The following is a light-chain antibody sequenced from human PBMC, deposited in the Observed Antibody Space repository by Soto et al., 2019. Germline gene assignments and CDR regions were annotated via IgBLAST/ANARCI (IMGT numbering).Light chain of an antibody. CDR1: ESISNW. CDR2: KAS. J-gene: IGKJ1*01. Sequence: DISMTQSPCTLSASRGDRVIITCRASESISNWLAWYQQKPGKAPNLLIYKASSLKSGVPLRFSGSGSGTEFTLTINSLQPDDFATYYSQLYDTYWTFGQGSKVDIK. CDR3: QLYDTYWT. V-gene: IGKV1-5*03.